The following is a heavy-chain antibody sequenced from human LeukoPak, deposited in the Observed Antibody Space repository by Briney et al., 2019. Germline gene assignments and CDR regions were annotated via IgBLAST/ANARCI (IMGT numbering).Heavy chain of an antibody. Sequence: ASVKVSCTASGYTFTSYGISWVRQAPGQGLEWMGWISAYNGNTNYAQKLQGRVTMTTDTSTSTAYMELRSLRSDDTAVYYCARDLGDTAMAVDAFDIWGQGTMVTVSS. CDR1: GYTFTSYG. D-gene: IGHD5-18*01. CDR3: ARDLGDTAMAVDAFDI. V-gene: IGHV1-18*01. CDR2: ISAYNGNT. J-gene: IGHJ3*02.